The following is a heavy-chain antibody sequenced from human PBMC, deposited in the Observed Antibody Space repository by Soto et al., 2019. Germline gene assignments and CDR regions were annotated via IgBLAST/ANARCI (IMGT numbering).Heavy chain of an antibody. J-gene: IGHJ4*02. CDR1: GFTFSTYA. V-gene: IGHV3-23*01. Sequence: GGSLRLSCAGAGFTFSTYAMSWVRQAPGKGLEWVSAISASGTSTFYVGSVKGRFTISRDNSMNTLYLQMNSLRADDTAVYYCALRKTGSYFDYWGEGSLVTVSS. CDR3: ALRKTGSYFDY. D-gene: IGHD7-27*01. CDR2: ISASGTST.